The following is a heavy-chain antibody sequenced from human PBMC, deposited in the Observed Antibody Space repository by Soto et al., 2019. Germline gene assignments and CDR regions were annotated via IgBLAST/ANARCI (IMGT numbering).Heavy chain of an antibody. CDR2: ISSSGSTI. Sequence: GGSLRLSCAASGFTFSSYEMNWVRQAPGKGLEWVSYISSSGSTIYYADSVKGRFTISRDNAKNSLYLQMNSLRAEDTAVYYCASTIFGVVISYYYGMDAWGQGTTVTVSS. CDR3: ASTIFGVVISYYYGMDA. D-gene: IGHD3-3*01. V-gene: IGHV3-48*03. CDR1: GFTFSSYE. J-gene: IGHJ6*02.